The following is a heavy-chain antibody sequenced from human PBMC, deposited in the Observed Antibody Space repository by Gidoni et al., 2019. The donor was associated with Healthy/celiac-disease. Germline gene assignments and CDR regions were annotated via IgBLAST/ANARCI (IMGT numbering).Heavy chain of an antibody. J-gene: IGHJ4*02. V-gene: IGHV3-23*01. D-gene: IGHD6-6*01. CDR3: AKVEYSSSSKVY. CDR2: IRGSGGST. CDR1: GFTFSSSA. Sequence: EVQLLESGGGLVQPGGSLRLSCAASGFTFSSSAMSWVRQAPGKGLGWVSAIRGSGGSTYYADSLKGRFTISRDNSKNTLYLQMNSLRAEDTAVYYCAKVEYSSSSKVYWGQGTLVTVSS.